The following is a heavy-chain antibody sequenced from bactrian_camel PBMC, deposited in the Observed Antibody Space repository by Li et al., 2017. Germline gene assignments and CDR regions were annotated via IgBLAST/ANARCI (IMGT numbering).Heavy chain of an antibody. CDR2: IYSGDGSA. D-gene: IGHD1*01. CDR1: GNGDGSGY. Sequence: QLVESGGGSVQLGGSLTLSCAVSGNGDGSGYWCTGWFRQAPGQEREAVAAIYSGDGSAIYTDSAKGRFTISKDNTNKTLFLQMNSLRPEDTAMYYCAADIFAYCSGGGSISAVTHYRYRGQGTQVTVS. CDR3: AADIFAYCSGGGSISAVTHYRY. V-gene: IGHV3-3*01. J-gene: IGHJ4*01.